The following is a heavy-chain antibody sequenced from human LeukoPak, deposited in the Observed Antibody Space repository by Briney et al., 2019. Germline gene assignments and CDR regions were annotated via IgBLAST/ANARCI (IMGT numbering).Heavy chain of an antibody. CDR1: GFTFSSYS. V-gene: IGHV3-21*01. J-gene: IGHJ6*01. Sequence: GRSLRLSCAASGFTFSSYSMNWVREAPGKGLEWVSCISSSSSYIYYADSVKGRFTIYRDNAKNSLYLQMNSLRAEATPVYYFSRTDALYYYVMVVWGQGAKLTVS. CDR3: SRTDALYYYVMVV. CDR2: ISSSSSYI.